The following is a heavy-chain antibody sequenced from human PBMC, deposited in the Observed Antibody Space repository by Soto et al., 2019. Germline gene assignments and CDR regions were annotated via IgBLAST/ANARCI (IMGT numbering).Heavy chain of an antibody. CDR2: IYYSGST. CDR1: GGSVSSGSYY. Sequence: PSETLSLTCTVSGGSVSSGSYYWSWIRQPPGKGLEWIGYIYYSGSTNYNPSLKSRVTISVDTSKNQFSLKLSSVTAADTAVYYCARIPRVVVAATPGYYYYGMDVWGQGTTVTVSS. CDR3: ARIPRVVVAATPGYYYYGMDV. J-gene: IGHJ6*02. D-gene: IGHD2-15*01. V-gene: IGHV4-61*01.